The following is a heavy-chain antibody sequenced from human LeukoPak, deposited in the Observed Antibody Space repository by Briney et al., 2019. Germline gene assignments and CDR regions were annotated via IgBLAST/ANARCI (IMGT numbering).Heavy chain of an antibody. CDR3: ARGTYNYDHYYFDD. V-gene: IGHV4-34*01. D-gene: IGHD3-22*01. CDR2: ITHSGST. J-gene: IGHJ4*02. Sequence: PSETLSLTCAVYGGSFSGYYWSWIRQSPGKGLEWIGEITHSGSTNYSPSLRSRVAMSVDTSNNQFSLTLNSVSAADTAVYYCARGTYNYDHYYFDDWGQGSLVTVSP. CDR1: GGSFSGYY.